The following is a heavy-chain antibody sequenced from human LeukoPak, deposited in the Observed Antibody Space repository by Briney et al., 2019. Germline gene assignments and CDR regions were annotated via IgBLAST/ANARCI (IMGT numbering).Heavy chain of an antibody. V-gene: IGHV4-59*01. CDR2: IYYSGST. CDR3: ARRGRDYYYYYMDV. J-gene: IGHJ6*03. Sequence: PSETLSLTCTVSGGSISSYYWSWIRQPPGKGLEWIGYIYYSGSTNYNPSLKSRVTISVDTSKNQISLKLSSVTAADTAVYYCARRGRDYYYYYMDVWGKGTTVTVSS. D-gene: IGHD5-12*01. CDR1: GGSISSYY.